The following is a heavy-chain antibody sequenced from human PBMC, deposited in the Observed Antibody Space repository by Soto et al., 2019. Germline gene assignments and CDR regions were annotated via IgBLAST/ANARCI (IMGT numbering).Heavy chain of an antibody. CDR1: GYTFTTIR. D-gene: IGHD6-19*01. J-gene: IGHJ5*01. CDR3: ARDRSGWYDF. Sequence: QVQLVQSAAEVGKPGASVKVSCKASGYTFTTIRLSWVRQAPGQGLEWMEWITPHNGDTQYAQKFQGRVTMTADTSTTTAYMEVRSLRPDDTAVFYCARDRSGWYDFWGQGTLVTVSS. V-gene: IGHV1-18*01. CDR2: ITPHNGDT.